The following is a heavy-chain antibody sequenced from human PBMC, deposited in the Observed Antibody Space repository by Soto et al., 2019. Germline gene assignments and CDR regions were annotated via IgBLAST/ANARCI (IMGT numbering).Heavy chain of an antibody. J-gene: IGHJ5*02. V-gene: IGHV4-31*03. CDR3: ARVPDR. D-gene: IGHD2-2*01. CDR2: IYYSGNT. CDR1: GGSISSNDFY. Sequence: PSETLSLTCIVSGGSISSNDFYWSWIRQHPGKGLEWIGYIYYSGNTYYNPSLKSRVTILVDTSKNQFSLKLSSVTAADTAVYYCARVPDRWGQGTLVIVSS.